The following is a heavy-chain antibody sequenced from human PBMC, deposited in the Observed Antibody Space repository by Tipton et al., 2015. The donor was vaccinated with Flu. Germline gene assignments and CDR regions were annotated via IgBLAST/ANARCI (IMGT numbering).Heavy chain of an antibody. CDR3: ARRDYSNYVSDPKNWFNS. J-gene: IGHJ5*01. CDR2: IHREGNS. Sequence: TLSLTCSVFCDSIDSRYYWAWIRQPPGKGLEWIGNIHREGNSYYSPSLKSRVTMSIDRSKNQFSLEMRPVTASDTAVYYCARRDYSNYVSDPKNWFNSWGLGTLVTVSS. CDR1: CDSIDSRYY. V-gene: IGHV4-38-2*01. D-gene: IGHD4-11*01.